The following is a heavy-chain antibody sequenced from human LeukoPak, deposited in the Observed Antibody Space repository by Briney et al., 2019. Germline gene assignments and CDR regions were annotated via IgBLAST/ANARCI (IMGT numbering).Heavy chain of an antibody. J-gene: IGHJ1*01. D-gene: IGHD5-24*01. V-gene: IGHV3-23*01. CDR3: AKTRNGYTTEYLHH. CDR2: ISSPGGNT. CDR1: GFTFSSYW. Sequence: GGSLRLSCAASGFTFSSYWMSWVRQAPGKGLEWISSISSPGGNTYYADSVKGRFTISRDNSKNALYLQMNSLRAEDTAVYYCAKTRNGYTTEYLHHWGQGTLVTVSS.